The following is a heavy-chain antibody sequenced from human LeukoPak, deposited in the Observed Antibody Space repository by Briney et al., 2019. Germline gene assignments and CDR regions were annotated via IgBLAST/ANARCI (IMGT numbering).Heavy chain of an antibody. CDR3: ARDRGYFYDQLDY. D-gene: IGHD2/OR15-2a*01. Sequence: GGSLRLSCAASGFTFDDYAMHWVRQAPGKGLEWVSGISWNSGSIGYADSVKGRFTISRDNAKNSLYLQMNSLRAEDTAVYYCARDRGYFYDQLDYWGQGTLVTVSS. V-gene: IGHV3-9*01. CDR2: ISWNSGSI. J-gene: IGHJ4*02. CDR1: GFTFDDYA.